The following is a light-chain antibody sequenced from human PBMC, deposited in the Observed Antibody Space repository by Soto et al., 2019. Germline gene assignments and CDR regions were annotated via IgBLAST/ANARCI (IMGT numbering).Light chain of an antibody. Sequence: EIVLTQSPGTLSLSPGERATVSCKTSQRSGSNFLAWYQQKPGQAPRLLIYASSQRATGIPDRFSGSASGADFTLTTDRLEPEDLAVYYCQLYGNSPPFGQGTRLEIK. J-gene: IGKJ5*01. CDR1: QRSGSNF. V-gene: IGKV3-20*01. CDR3: QLYGNSPP. CDR2: ASS.